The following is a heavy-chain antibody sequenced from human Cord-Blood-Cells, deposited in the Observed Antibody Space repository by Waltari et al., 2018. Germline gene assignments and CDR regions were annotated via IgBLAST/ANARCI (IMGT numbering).Heavy chain of an antibody. CDR1: GGTFSSYA. CDR3: ASKTGDHYFDY. D-gene: IGHD7-27*01. CDR2: IIPILGIA. Sequence: QVQLVQSGAEVKKPGSSVKVSCKASGGTFSSYAISWVRQAPGQGLEWMGRIIPILGIANYAQKFQGRVTITADKSTSTAYMELSSLRSEDTAVYYCASKTGDHYFDYWGQGTLVTVSS. V-gene: IGHV1-69*09. J-gene: IGHJ4*02.